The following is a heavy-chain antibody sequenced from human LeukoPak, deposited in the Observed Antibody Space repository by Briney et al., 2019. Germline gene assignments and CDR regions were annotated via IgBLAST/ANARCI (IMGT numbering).Heavy chain of an antibody. Sequence: PSQTLSLTCTVSGGSISSGSYYWSWIRQPAGKGLEWIGRIYTSGSTNYNPSLKSRVTISVDTSKNQFSLKLSSVTAADTAAYYCARDAIVGATYFDYWGQGTLVTVSS. J-gene: IGHJ4*02. V-gene: IGHV4-61*02. CDR2: IYTSGST. CDR1: GGSISSGSYY. D-gene: IGHD1-26*01. CDR3: ARDAIVGATYFDY.